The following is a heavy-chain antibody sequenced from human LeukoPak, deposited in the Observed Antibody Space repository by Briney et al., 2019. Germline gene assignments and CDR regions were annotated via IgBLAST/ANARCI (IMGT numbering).Heavy chain of an antibody. CDR2: IYYSGYT. V-gene: IGHV4-59*04. CDR3: AKHYMGSSYNRGLDY. D-gene: IGHD3-10*01. Sequence: SETLSLTCTVSGGSIGNYYWSWIRQPPGKGLEWIGTIYYSGYTYYNPSLKSRVTISVDTSKNQFSLKLSSVTAADTAVYYCAKHYMGSSYNRGLDYWGQGTLVTVSS. J-gene: IGHJ4*02. CDR1: GGSIGNYY.